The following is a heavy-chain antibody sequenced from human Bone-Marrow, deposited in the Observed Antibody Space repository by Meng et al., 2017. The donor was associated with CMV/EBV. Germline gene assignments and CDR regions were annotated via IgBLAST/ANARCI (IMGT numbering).Heavy chain of an antibody. CDR2: IYYSGST. Sequence: SETLSLTCTVSGGSISSYYWSWIRHPPGKGLEWIAYIYYSGSTNHNPSPKSRVTIPVDTSKNQFPLKLSSVTAADTAVYYCARGKVPGSKLGWFDPWGQGTLVTVSS. CDR3: ARGKVPGSKLGWFDP. CDR1: GGSISSYY. J-gene: IGHJ5*02. D-gene: IGHD1-1*01. V-gene: IGHV4-59*01.